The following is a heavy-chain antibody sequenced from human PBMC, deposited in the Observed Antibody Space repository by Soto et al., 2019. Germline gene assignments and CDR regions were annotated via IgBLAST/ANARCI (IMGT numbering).Heavy chain of an antibody. CDR3: ARGGGQTYYYYPLDV. J-gene: IGHJ6*02. CDR1: GYTFTDYY. Sequence: QVQLVQSGAEVRKPGASVKVSCTASGYTFTDYYVHWVRQAPGQRLEWMGYINPKNGGTRFGQRSQDRVAMTRDTTFNTTYMELNRLTSDDTAVYFCARGGGQTYYYYPLDVWGQGTTVTVSS. V-gene: IGHV1-2*02. D-gene: IGHD3-16*01. CDR2: INPKNGGT.